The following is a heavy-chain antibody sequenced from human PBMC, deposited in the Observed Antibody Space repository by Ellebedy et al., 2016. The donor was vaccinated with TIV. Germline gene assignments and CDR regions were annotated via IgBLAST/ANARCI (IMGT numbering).Heavy chain of an antibody. Sequence: PGGSLRLSCAASGFSFSSYSMHWVRQAPGTGLEWIAYISSAGDTLHHADSVKGRFSISRANAKNYLYIQMNSLRAEDTAVYYCARNWGSTSTIVVVDYHFFGMDVWGQGTTVTVSS. CDR2: ISSAGDTL. CDR1: GFSFSSYS. CDR3: ARNWGSTSTIVVVDYHFFGMDV. D-gene: IGHD3-22*01. V-gene: IGHV3-48*04. J-gene: IGHJ6*02.